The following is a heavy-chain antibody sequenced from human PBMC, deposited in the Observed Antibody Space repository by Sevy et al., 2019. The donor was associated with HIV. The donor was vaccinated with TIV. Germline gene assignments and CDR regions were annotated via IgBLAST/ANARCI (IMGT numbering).Heavy chain of an antibody. Sequence: GGSLRLSCAVSGFSFDSYGMTWVRQAPGKGLEWVSGISGSGTRTYYADSVKGRFIISRDNSKNTLYLQMNSLRSEDTDKYYWAEGGGGHYDPDEIGYYFYYYNMDVWGKGTTVTVSS. CDR3: AEGGGGHYDPDEIGYYFYYYNMDV. D-gene: IGHD3-22*01. CDR2: ISGSGTRT. J-gene: IGHJ6*03. CDR1: GFSFDSYG. V-gene: IGHV3-23*01.